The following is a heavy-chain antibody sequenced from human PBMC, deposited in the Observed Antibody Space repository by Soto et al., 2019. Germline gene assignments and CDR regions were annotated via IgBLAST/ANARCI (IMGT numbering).Heavy chain of an antibody. V-gene: IGHV3-21*01. CDR1: GFTFRSFT. CDR3: TRDASRNSSARGWFDP. Sequence: AGSLRLSCAASGFTFRSFTMNWVRQAPGKGLEWVSTISSNSAYIYYTDALRGRFTISRDNAKNSLHLQMNSLRAEDTAVYYCTRDASRNSSARGWFDPWGPGTLVTVSS. J-gene: IGHJ5*02. D-gene: IGHD6-25*01. CDR2: ISSNSAYI.